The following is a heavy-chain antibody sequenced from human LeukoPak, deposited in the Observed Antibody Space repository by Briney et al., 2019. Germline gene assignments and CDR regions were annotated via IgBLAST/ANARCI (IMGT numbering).Heavy chain of an antibody. V-gene: IGHV3-23*01. CDR3: AKVTTLTSYYIDY. CDR1: GFTFSSYA. Sequence: PGGSLRLSCAASGFTFSSYAMTWVRQAPGKGLEWVSAISGSDYSTYYADSVKGRFTISRDNSKNTLYLQMNSLRAEDTAVYYCAKVTTLTSYYIDYWDQGTLVTVSS. D-gene: IGHD4-17*01. CDR2: ISGSDYST. J-gene: IGHJ4*02.